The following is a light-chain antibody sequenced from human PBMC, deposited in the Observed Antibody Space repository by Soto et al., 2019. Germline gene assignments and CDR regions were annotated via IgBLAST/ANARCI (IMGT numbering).Light chain of an antibody. CDR3: QKSSNWHLLWA. Sequence: EIVLTQSPATLSLSPGERATLSCRAGQSVSSSLAWYQQKPGQAPRLLIYDASNRAAGIPARFSGSGSGTDFTLTITSLEPEDFAVYYCQKSSNWHLLWALGGGTKVDIK. J-gene: IGKJ4*01. CDR2: DAS. CDR1: QSVSSS. V-gene: IGKV3-11*01.